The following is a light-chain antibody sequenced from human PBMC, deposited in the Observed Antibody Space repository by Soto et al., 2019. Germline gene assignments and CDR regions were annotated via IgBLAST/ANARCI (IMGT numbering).Light chain of an antibody. Sequence: QSVLTQPTSVSGSAGQSITISCSGTMRDVGAYNLVSWYQQHPGTAPKLIIYEVRNRPSGISSRFSGSRSGNTASLTISGLQPEDDGDYYCSEDTARSTLVFGGGTKRTVL. V-gene: IGLV2-14*01. CDR3: SEDTARSTLV. CDR2: EVR. J-gene: IGLJ3*02. CDR1: MRDVGAYNL.